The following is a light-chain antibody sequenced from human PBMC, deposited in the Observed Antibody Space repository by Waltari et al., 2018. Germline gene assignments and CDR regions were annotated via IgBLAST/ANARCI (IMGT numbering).Light chain of an antibody. J-gene: IGKJ4*01. V-gene: IGKV4-1*01. CDR2: WAT. CDR1: QSLFYNFNNKNY. CDR3: QQYASTPLS. Sequence: DIVMTQSPRSLVLSLGERAAIRCKSSQSLFYNFNNKNYLAWYQQKPGQPPKLLIYWATTRESGVPDRFSGSGSGTDFTLTINNLQAEDVAEYFCQQYASTPLSFGGGTKVEIK.